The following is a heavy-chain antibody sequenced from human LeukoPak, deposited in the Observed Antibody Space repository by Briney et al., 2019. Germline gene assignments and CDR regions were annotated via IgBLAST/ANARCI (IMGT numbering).Heavy chain of an antibody. CDR1: GFTFSNAW. CDR2: INHSGST. CDR3: ATQSIAAPRPYMDV. Sequence: RPGGSLRLSCAASGFTFSNAWMSWIRQPPGKGLEWIGEINHSGSTNYNPSLKSRVTISVDTSKNQFSLKLSSVTAADTAVYYCATQSIAAPRPYMDVWGKGTTVTVSS. V-gene: IGHV4-34*08. D-gene: IGHD6-6*01. J-gene: IGHJ6*03.